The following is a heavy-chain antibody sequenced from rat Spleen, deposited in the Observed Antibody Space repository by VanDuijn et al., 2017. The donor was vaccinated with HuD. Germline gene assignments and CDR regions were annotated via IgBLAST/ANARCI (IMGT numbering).Heavy chain of an antibody. V-gene: IGHV5-29*01. Sequence: EVQLVESDGGLVQPGRSLKLSCAASGFTFSDYYMAWVRQAPTKGLEWVATISYDGSSTYYRDSVKGRFTISRDNAKSTLYLQMDSLRSEDTATYYCARVPITMMVARGYVMDAWGQGASVTVSS. CDR1: GFTFSDYY. CDR3: ARVPITMMVARGYVMDA. CDR2: ISYDGSST. D-gene: IGHD1-12*02. J-gene: IGHJ4*01.